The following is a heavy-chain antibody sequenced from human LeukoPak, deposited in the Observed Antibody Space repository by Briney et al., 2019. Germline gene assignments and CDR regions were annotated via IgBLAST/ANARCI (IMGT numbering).Heavy chain of an antibody. V-gene: IGHV4-39*01. CDR1: GGSISSSSYY. CDR2: IYYSGST. Sequence: SETLSLTCTVSGGSISSSSYYWGWIRQPPGKGLEWIGSIYYSGSTYYNPSLKSRVTISVDTSKNQFSLKLSSVTAADTAVYYCARHRAAAELKVDYWGQGTLVTVSS. J-gene: IGHJ4*02. D-gene: IGHD6-25*01. CDR3: ARHRAAAELKVDY.